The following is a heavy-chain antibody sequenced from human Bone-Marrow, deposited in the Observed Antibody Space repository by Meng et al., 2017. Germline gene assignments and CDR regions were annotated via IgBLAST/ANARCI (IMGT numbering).Heavy chain of an antibody. D-gene: IGHD4-17*01. CDR2: IYYSGST. CDR1: GGSISSGNHY. CDR3: ASLYGDSSVWYLDL. Sequence: QVRLQESGPGLVKPSQTLSLTCPVSGGSISSGNHYWSWIRQHPGKGLEYIGYIYYSGSTYYNPSLKSRVIISVDTSKNQFSLRLNSVTAADTAVYYCASLYGDSSVWYLDLWGRGTLVTVSS. J-gene: IGHJ2*01. V-gene: IGHV4-31*03.